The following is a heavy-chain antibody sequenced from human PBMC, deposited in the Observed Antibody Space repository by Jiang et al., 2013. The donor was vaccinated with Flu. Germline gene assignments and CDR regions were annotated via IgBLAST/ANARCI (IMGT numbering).Heavy chain of an antibody. Sequence: TLSLTCAVYGGSFSGYYWSWIRQPPGKGLEWIGEINHSGSTNYNPSLKSRVTISVDTSKNQFSLKLSSVTAADTAVYYCARRIRAPNSSSWPNYYYYGMDVWGQGTTVTVSS. CDR2: INHSGST. CDR3: ARRIRAPNSSSWPNYYYYGMDV. J-gene: IGHJ6*02. D-gene: IGHD6-13*01. CDR1: GGSFSGYY. V-gene: IGHV4-34*01.